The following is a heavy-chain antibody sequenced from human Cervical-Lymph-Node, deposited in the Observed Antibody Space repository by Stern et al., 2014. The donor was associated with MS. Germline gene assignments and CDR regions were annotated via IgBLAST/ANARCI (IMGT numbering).Heavy chain of an antibody. CDR1: GGSISGNY. CDR3: ARAGLHDYNWRNFRHRAYYFDY. V-gene: IGHV4-59*01. CDR2: IYYSGST. D-gene: IGHD3-16*02. Sequence: QVQLQESGPGLVKPSETLSLTCIVSGGSISGNYWSWIRQPPGKGLEWIGYIYYSGSTYYNPSLKSRATISLDTSKKHFSLKLDSVTAADTAVYYCARAGLHDYNWRNFRHRAYYFDYWGQGSLVTVSS. J-gene: IGHJ4*02.